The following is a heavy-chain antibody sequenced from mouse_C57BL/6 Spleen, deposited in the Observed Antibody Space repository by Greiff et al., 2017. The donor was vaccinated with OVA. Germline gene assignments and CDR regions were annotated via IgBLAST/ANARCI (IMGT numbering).Heavy chain of an antibody. D-gene: IGHD2-5*01. Sequence: VQLQQSGPELVKPGASVKLSCKASGYTFTSYDINWVKQRPGQGLEWIGWIYPRDGSTKYNEKFKGKATLTVDTSSSTAYMELHSLTSEDSAVYFCASSYYSNYEGYYYAMDYCGQGTSVTVSS. CDR3: ASSYYSNYEGYYYAMDY. V-gene: IGHV1-85*01. CDR2: IYPRDGST. J-gene: IGHJ4*01. CDR1: GYTFTSYD.